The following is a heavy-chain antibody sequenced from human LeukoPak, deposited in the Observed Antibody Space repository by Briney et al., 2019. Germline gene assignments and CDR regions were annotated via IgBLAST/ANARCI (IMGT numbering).Heavy chain of an antibody. J-gene: IGHJ5*02. Sequence: PSETLSLTCSVSGGSISNYYWNWIRQPPGKGLEWIGSIYDSGSTYYNPSLKSRVTISVDTSKNQFSLKLNSVTAADTAVYYCARHYGPWGQGTLVTVSS. CDR2: IYDSGST. CDR3: ARHYGP. CDR1: GGSISNYY. D-gene: IGHD3-16*01. V-gene: IGHV4-59*05.